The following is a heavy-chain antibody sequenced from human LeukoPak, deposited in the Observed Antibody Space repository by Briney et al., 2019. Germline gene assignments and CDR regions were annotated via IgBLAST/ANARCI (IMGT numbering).Heavy chain of an antibody. Sequence: SETLSLTCTVSGDSISSSSYYWVWLRQPPGKGLEWIATIHYTGSTYYNPSLKSRVTISVDTSKNQFSLKLSSVTAADTAVYYCARHREMDSYDAFDVWGQGTMVTVSS. J-gene: IGHJ3*01. D-gene: IGHD5-24*01. CDR3: ARHREMDSYDAFDV. V-gene: IGHV4-39*01. CDR1: GDSISSSSYY. CDR2: IHYTGST.